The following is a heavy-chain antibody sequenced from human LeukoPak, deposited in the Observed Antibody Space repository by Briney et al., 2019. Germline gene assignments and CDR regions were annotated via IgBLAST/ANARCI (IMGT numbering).Heavy chain of an antibody. CDR2: IYYSGST. D-gene: IGHD3-9*01. Sequence: PSQTLSLTCTVSGGSISDAAYYWSWIRQHPGEGLEWIGYIYYSGSTNYNPSLKSRVTISVDTSKNQFSLKLSSVTAADTAVYYCARQERFISGYDILTGYYYYYGMDVWGQGTTVTVSS. CDR1: GGSISDAAYY. CDR3: ARQERFISGYDILTGYYYYYGMDV. J-gene: IGHJ6*02. V-gene: IGHV4-30-4*01.